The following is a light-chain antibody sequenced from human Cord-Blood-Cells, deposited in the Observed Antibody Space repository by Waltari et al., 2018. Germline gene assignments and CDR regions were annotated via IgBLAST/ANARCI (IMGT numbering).Light chain of an antibody. CDR3: QTWGTGIQV. Sequence: QLVLTQSPSASASLGASVKLTCTLSSGHSSYAIAWHQQQPEKGPRYLMKLNSDGSHSKGDGIPDRFSGSSSGAERYLTISSLQSEDEADYYCQTWGTGIQVFGGG. CDR1: SGHSSYA. CDR2: LNSDGSH. V-gene: IGLV4-69*01. J-gene: IGLJ3*02.